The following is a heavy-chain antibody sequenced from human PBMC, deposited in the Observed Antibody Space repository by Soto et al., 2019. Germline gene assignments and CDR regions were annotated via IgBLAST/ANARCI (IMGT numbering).Heavy chain of an antibody. D-gene: IGHD2-15*01. Sequence: QVQLVQSGAEVQKPGSSVKVSCKASGGTFSSYTISWVRQAPGQGLEWMGRIIPILGIANYAQKFQGRVTITADKSTSTAYMELSSLRSEDTAVYYCAREYCSGGSCYSEEYYFDYWGQGTLVTVSS. CDR2: IIPILGIA. CDR3: AREYCSGGSCYSEEYYFDY. V-gene: IGHV1-69*08. J-gene: IGHJ4*02. CDR1: GGTFSSYT.